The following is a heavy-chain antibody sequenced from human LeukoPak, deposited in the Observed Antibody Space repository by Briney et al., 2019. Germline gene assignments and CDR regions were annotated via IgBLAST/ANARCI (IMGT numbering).Heavy chain of an antibody. CDR2: ISYDGSNK. Sequence: GGSLRLSCAASGFTFSSYGMHWVRQAPGKGLEWVAVISYDGSNKYYADSVKGRFTISRDNSKNTLYLQMNSLRAEDTAVYYCAKTRRIAAANPPFDYWGQGTLVTVSS. V-gene: IGHV3-30*18. D-gene: IGHD6-13*01. J-gene: IGHJ4*02. CDR3: AKTRRIAAANPPFDY. CDR1: GFTFSSYG.